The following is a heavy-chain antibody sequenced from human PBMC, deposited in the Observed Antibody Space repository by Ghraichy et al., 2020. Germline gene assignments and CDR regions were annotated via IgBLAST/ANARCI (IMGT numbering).Heavy chain of an antibody. Sequence: GGSLRLSCAASEFSFSSTAMSWVRQAPGRGLEWLSGISGSGDKTHYADSVKGRFVISRDNSKNTLYLQTSSLRAEDTAVYYCAKDFTGSFYGGQGTLVTVSS. CDR2: ISGSGDKT. J-gene: IGHJ4*02. CDR1: EFSFSSTA. V-gene: IGHV3-23*01. D-gene: IGHD1-26*01. CDR3: AKDFTGSFY.